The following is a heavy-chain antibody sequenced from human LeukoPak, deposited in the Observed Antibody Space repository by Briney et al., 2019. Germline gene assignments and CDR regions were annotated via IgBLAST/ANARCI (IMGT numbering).Heavy chain of an antibody. CDR2: INHSGST. CDR3: ARGWYSPSYYMDV. D-gene: IGHD6-13*01. V-gene: IGHV4-34*01. J-gene: IGHJ6*03. Sequence: PSETLSLTCAVYGGSFSGYYWSWIRQPPGKGLEWIGEINHSGSTNYNPSLKSRVTISVDTSKNQFSLKLSSVTAADTAVYYCARGWYSPSYYMDVWGKGTTVTVSS. CDR1: GGSFSGYY.